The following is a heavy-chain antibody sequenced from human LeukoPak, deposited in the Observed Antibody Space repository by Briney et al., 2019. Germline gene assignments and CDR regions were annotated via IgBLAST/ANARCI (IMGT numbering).Heavy chain of an antibody. J-gene: IGHJ4*02. V-gene: IGHV1-18*01. D-gene: IGHD3-3*01. CDR2: ISAYNGNT. CDR3: ARFGGDFWSGYYSGFNY. Sequence: ASVKVSCKASGYTFTSYGISWVRQAPGQGLEWMGWISAYNGNTNYAQKLQGRVTMTTDTSTSTAYMELRSLRSDDTAVYYCARFGGDFWSGYYSGFNYWGQGTPVTVSS. CDR1: GYTFTSYG.